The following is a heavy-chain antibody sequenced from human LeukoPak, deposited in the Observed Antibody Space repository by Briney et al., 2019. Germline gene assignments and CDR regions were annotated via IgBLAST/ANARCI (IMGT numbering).Heavy chain of an antibody. V-gene: IGHV1-69*04. CDR2: IIPILGIA. CDR3: ATVSYDFWSGYFFHY. J-gene: IGHJ4*02. CDR1: GGTFSSYA. Sequence: ASVKVSCKASGGTFSSYAISWVRQAPGQGLEWMGRIIPILGIANYAQKFQGRVTITADKSTSTAYMELSSLRSEDTAVYYCATVSYDFWSGYFFHYWGQGTLVTVSS. D-gene: IGHD3-3*01.